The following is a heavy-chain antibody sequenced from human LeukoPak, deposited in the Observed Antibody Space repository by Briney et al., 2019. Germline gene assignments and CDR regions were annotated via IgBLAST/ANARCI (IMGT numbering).Heavy chain of an antibody. CDR2: IYYSGST. CDR1: GGSISSYY. D-gene: IGHD3-10*01. J-gene: IGHJ4*02. Sequence: PSETLSLTCTVSGGSISSYYWSWIRQPPGKGLEWIGYIYYSGSTNYNPSLKSRVTISVDTSKNQFSLKLSSVTAADTAVYYCARSLNGIGESPAGYWGQGTLVTVSS. V-gene: IGHV4-59*01. CDR3: ARSLNGIGESPAGY.